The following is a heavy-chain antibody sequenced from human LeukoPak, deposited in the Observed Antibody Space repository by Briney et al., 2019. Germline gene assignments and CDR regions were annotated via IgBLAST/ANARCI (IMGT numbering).Heavy chain of an antibody. Sequence: GGSLRLSCAASGFTFDDYGMSWVRPAPGKGLEWVSGINWNAGSTGYADSVKGRFTITRDNAKNSLYLQMNSLRAEDTALYYCARDPDDYYDSSGYWDYWGQGTLVTVSS. D-gene: IGHD3-22*01. J-gene: IGHJ4*02. V-gene: IGHV3-20*04. CDR2: INWNAGST. CDR3: ARDPDDYYDSSGYWDY. CDR1: GFTFDDYG.